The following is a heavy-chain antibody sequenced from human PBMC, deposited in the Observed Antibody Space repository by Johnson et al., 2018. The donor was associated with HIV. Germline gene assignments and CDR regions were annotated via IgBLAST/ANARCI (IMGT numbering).Heavy chain of an antibody. Sequence: VQLVESGGGLVQRGGSLRLSCAGSGFIFSNYWMNWVRQAPGKGLEWVANIKGDGSEKYYVDSVKGRFTISRDNAKNSLYVQMNSLRTEDTALYYCAKTERDDGDGVADAFDVWGQGTMVTVSS. CDR1: GFIFSNYW. D-gene: IGHD7-27*01. V-gene: IGHV3-7*05. J-gene: IGHJ3*01. CDR2: IKGDGSEK. CDR3: AKTERDDGDGVADAFDV.